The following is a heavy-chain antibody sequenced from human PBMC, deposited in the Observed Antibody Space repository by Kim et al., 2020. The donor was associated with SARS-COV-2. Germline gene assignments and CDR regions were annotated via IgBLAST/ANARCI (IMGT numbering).Heavy chain of an antibody. Sequence: GGSLRLSCAASGFTFSSYGMHWVRQAPGKGLEWVAVISYDGSNKYYADSVKGRFTISRDNSKNTLYLQMNSLRAEDTAVYYCAKDRFIQLWLAPVDYWGQGTLVTVSS. V-gene: IGHV3-30*18. CDR3: AKDRFIQLWLAPVDY. D-gene: IGHD5-18*01. J-gene: IGHJ4*02. CDR1: GFTFSSYG. CDR2: ISYDGSNK.